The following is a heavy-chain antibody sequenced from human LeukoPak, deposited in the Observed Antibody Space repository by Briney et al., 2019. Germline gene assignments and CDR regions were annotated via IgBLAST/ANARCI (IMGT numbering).Heavy chain of an antibody. CDR3: AKRGLPDY. V-gene: IGHV3-23*01. D-gene: IGHD3-10*01. J-gene: IGHJ4*02. CDR1: GFTFSTYP. CDR2: ISGTGDST. Sequence: GGSLRLSCAASGFTFSTYPMHWVRQAPGKGLEWVSAISGTGDSTYYADSVTGRFSISRDNSKNTLYVQMNSLRAEGTAAYYCAKRGLPDYWGQGTLVTVSS.